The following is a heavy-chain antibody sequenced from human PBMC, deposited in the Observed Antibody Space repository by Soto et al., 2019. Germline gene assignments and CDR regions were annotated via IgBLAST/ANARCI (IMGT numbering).Heavy chain of an antibody. D-gene: IGHD3-9*01. CDR3: AKRVCDILTGYSTTFNF. CDR2: FSGSGGYT. V-gene: IGHV3-23*01. Sequence: EVQLLESGGGLVQPGGSLRLSCAASGFTFSSSAMSWVRQAPGKGLEWVSTFSGSGGYTYYADSVKGRFTISRNNSKNALYMRMNSLRAEDTAVYYCAKRVCDILTGYSTTFNFWGQGTRVSASS. J-gene: IGHJ4*02. CDR1: GFTFSSSA.